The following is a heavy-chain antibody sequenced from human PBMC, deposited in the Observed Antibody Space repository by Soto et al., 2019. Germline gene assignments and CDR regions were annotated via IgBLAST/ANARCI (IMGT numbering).Heavy chain of an antibody. CDR2: INCGNGNT. V-gene: IGHV1-3*01. D-gene: IGHD3-3*01. J-gene: IGHJ3*02. Sequence: ASEKVSCKASGYAFTNYAIHSVRQAPGQGLEYMGWINCGNGNTKYSQKLQGRLTITRDTSASTAYMELSSLRSEDTAEYFCARERDSWSLFALDMWGQGTMVAVSS. CDR3: ARERDSWSLFALDM. CDR1: GYAFTNYA.